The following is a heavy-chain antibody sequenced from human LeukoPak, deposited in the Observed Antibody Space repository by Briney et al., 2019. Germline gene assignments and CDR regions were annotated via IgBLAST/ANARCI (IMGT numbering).Heavy chain of an antibody. D-gene: IGHD6-13*01. J-gene: IGHJ4*02. CDR3: AKGYTAAWYDFDC. V-gene: IGHV3-23*01. CDR1: GFTFSSYA. CDR2: IHYSPGYT. Sequence: GGSLRLSCAASGFTFSSYAMSWVRQAPGKELEGVSHIHYSPGYTYYADSVKGRFTISRDNSKNTLYLQMDSLRAEDTAVYYCAKGYTAAWYDFDCWGQGTLVTISS.